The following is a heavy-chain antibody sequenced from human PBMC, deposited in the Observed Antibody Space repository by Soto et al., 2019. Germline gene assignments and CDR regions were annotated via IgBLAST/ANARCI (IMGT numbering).Heavy chain of an antibody. CDR2: ISATGCGT. V-gene: IGHV3-23*01. J-gene: IGHJ4*02. D-gene: IGHD3-16*01. Sequence: RLSCAASGFKFSNYAMSWVRQAPGKGLEWVSLISATGCGTYYADSVKGRFTISRGNSHNTLYLQVHSLTAEDTAVYYCAKDRREGGNSAFYFDFWGQGAQVTVSS. CDR3: AKDRREGGNSAFYFDF. CDR1: GFKFSNYA.